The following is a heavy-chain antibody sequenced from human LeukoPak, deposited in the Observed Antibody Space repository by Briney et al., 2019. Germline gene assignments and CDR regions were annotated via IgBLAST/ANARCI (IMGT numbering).Heavy chain of an antibody. J-gene: IGHJ3*02. D-gene: IGHD3-22*01. CDR3: ARETYYYDSSGYYYPDAFDI. Sequence: SETLSLTCTVSGGSISSSSYYLGWIRQPPGKGLEWIVSIYYSGSTYYNPSLKSRVTISVDTSKNQFSLKLSSVTAADTAVYYCARETYYYDSSGYYYPDAFDIWGQGTMVTVSS. CDR2: IYYSGST. V-gene: IGHV4-39*07. CDR1: GGSISSSSYY.